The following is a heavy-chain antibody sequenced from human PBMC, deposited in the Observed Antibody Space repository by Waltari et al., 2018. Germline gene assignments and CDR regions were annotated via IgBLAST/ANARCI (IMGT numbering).Heavy chain of an antibody. CDR1: GGSFSGYY. Sequence: QVQLQQWGAGLLKPSETLSLTCAVYGGSFSGYYWSWLRQPPGKGLEWIGEINHSGSTNYNPSLKSRVTISVDTSKNQFSLKLSSVTAADTAVYYCARVTIFGVVIPRYYFDYWGQGTLVTVSS. D-gene: IGHD3-3*01. V-gene: IGHV4-34*01. J-gene: IGHJ4*02. CDR3: ARVTIFGVVIPRYYFDY. CDR2: INHSGST.